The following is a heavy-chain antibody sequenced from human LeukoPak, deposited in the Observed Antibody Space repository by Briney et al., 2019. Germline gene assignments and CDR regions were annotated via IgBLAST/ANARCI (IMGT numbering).Heavy chain of an antibody. J-gene: IGHJ6*02. CDR3: AREQASIAVAGTYYYYGMDV. Sequence: SQTLSLTCAISGDSVSSNSAAWNWIRQSPSRGLEWLGRTYYRSKWYNDYAVPVKSRITINPDTSKNQFSLQLNSVTPEDTAVYYCAREQASIAVAGTYYYYGMDVWGQGTTVTVSS. D-gene: IGHD6-19*01. CDR1: GDSVSSNSAA. V-gene: IGHV6-1*01. CDR2: TYYRSKWYN.